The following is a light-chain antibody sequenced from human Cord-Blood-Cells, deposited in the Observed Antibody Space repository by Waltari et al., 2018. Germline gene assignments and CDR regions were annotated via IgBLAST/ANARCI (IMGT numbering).Light chain of an antibody. J-gene: IGKJ5*01. CDR3: QQCYSTPIT. Sequence: DIQMTQSPSSLSASVGDRVTITCRASQRISSYLNWYQQKPGKAPKLLIYAASSLQSGVPSRFSGSGSGTDFTLTISSLQPEDFATYYCQQCYSTPITFGQGTRLEI. CDR2: AAS. CDR1: QRISSY. V-gene: IGKV1-39*01.